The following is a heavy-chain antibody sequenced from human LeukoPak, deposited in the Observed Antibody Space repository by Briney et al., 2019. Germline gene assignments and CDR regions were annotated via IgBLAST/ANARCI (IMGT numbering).Heavy chain of an antibody. Sequence: ASVKVSCKASGYTFTGYYMHWVRQAPGQGFEWMGWINPNSGGTNYAQKFQGRVTMTRDTSISTAYMELSRLRSDDTAVYYCAREMGVGSTMGYFYYWGQGTLVTASS. CDR1: GYTFTGYY. CDR3: AREMGVGSTMGYFYY. CDR2: INPNSGGT. J-gene: IGHJ4*02. V-gene: IGHV1-2*02. D-gene: IGHD1-26*01.